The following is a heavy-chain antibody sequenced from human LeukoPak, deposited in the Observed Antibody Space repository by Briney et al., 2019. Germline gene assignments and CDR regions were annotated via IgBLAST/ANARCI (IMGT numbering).Heavy chain of an antibody. CDR3: ARGGRVYHPALSY. V-gene: IGHV4-59*01. Sequence: SETLSLTCTVSGGSISSYYWSWIRQPPGKGLEWIGYIYYSGSTNYNPSLKSRVTISVDTSKNQFSLKLSSVTAADTAVYYCARGGRVYHPALSYWGQGTLVTVSS. CDR2: IYYSGST. J-gene: IGHJ4*02. D-gene: IGHD2-2*01. CDR1: GGSISSYY.